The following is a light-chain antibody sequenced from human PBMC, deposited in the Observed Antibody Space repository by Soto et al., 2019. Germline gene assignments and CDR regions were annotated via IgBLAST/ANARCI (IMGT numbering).Light chain of an antibody. CDR2: LGS. CDR1: QSLLHSNGYNY. V-gene: IGKV2-28*01. CDR3: MQALQTPPT. Sequence: DIVMTHSPLSLPFTPGEPASISCRSSQSLLHSNGYNYLDWYLQKPGQSPQLLIYLGSNRSSGVTDRFSGSGSGTDFTLKISRVEAEDVGVSYCMQALQTPPTFGGGTKVDI. J-gene: IGKJ4*01.